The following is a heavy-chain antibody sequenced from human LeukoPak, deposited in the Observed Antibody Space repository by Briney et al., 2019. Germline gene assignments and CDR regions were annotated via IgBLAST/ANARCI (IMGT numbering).Heavy chain of an antibody. CDR1: GFTFSSYA. D-gene: IGHD1-1*01. V-gene: IGHV3-64*01. Sequence: PGGSLRLSCAASGFTFSSYAMHWVRQAPGKGLEYVSAISSNGGSTYYANSVKGRFTISRDNSKNTLYLQMNSLRAEDTAVYYCAKDGYLNYYYYGMDVWGQGTTVTVSS. J-gene: IGHJ6*02. CDR3: AKDGYLNYYYYGMDV. CDR2: ISSNGGST.